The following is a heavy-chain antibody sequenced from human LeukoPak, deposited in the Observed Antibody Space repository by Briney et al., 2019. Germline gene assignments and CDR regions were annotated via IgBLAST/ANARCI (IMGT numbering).Heavy chain of an antibody. CDR3: ARLCRTTPDTGY. CDR1: GYTFTRYY. D-gene: IGHD4-11*01. Sequence: GVSVKVSCKASGYTFTRYYMHWVRQAPAQGLEGMGWINPNSGGKNYAQKFQGRVTMTRDTSISTAYMELSRLRADDTAVYYCARLCRTTPDTGYWGQGTLVTVSS. V-gene: IGHV1-2*02. CDR2: INPNSGGK. J-gene: IGHJ4*02.